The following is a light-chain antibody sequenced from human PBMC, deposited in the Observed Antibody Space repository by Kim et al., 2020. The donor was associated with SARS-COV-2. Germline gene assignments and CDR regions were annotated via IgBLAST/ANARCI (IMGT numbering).Light chain of an antibody. V-gene: IGLV3-19*01. CDR1: SLRSSY. J-gene: IGLJ2*01. Sequence: VTLRQTVRITFQEDSLRSSYATWHQQEPGQATILIIYGKNSRPSGIPDRFSGSSSENTASLTITGTQAGDEADYYCNSRDSNDNVVFGGGTQLTVL. CDR2: GKN. CDR3: NSRDSNDNVV.